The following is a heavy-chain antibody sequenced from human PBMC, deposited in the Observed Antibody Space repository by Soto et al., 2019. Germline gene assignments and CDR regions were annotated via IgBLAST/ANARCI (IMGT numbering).Heavy chain of an antibody. CDR3: ARAGLRRQQWVTGV. D-gene: IGHD6-19*01. J-gene: IGHJ6*02. Sequence: GGSLRLSCAASGFTFSSYGIHWVRRAPGKGLEWVAVISYDGRNKYYADSVKGRLTISRDNSKNTLYLKMNTVRAEETAVYYCARAGLRRQQWVTGVWGQGTTVTVSS. CDR2: ISYDGRNK. V-gene: IGHV3-30*03. CDR1: GFTFSSYG.